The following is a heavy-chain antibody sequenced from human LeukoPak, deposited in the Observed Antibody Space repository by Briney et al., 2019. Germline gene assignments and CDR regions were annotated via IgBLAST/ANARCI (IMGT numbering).Heavy chain of an antibody. CDR2: IYYSGST. V-gene: IGHV4-59*01. CDR1: GGSISRYY. Sequence: PSETLSLTCTVSGGSISRYYWSWSRQPPGKGLEWIGYIYYSGSTNYNPSLKSRVTISVDTSKNQFSLKLSSVAAADTAVYYCARGSSSSSSFFDYWGQGTLVTVSS. J-gene: IGHJ4*02. D-gene: IGHD6-6*01. CDR3: ARGSSSSSSFFDY.